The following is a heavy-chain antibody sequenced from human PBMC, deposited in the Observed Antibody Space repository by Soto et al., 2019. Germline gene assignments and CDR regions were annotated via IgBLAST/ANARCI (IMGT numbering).Heavy chain of an antibody. V-gene: IGHV1-69*02. CDR1: GGTLNSYT. CDR3: ARSSVAAAGTLGN. D-gene: IGHD1-1*01. J-gene: IGHJ4*02. Sequence: SVKFSCKAAGGTLNSYTINWVRQAPGHGPEWLGRILPVLGVAHYAQTFQGRVTITADKSTSTVYMDLTSLRSEDTAVYYCARSSVAAAGTLGNWGPGTLVTVSS. CDR2: ILPVLGVA.